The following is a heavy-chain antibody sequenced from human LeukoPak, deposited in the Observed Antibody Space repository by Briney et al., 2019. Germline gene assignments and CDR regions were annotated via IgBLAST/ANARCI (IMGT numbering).Heavy chain of an antibody. D-gene: IGHD6-19*01. J-gene: IGHJ4*02. Sequence: ASVKVSSKASRYTFTSYGISSVRHTPGQRHERILWISAYNGNTKYAQKLQGRVTMTTDTSTSTAYMELRSLRSDDTAVYYCASIAVAGKGNFDYWGQGTLVTVSS. CDR2: ISAYNGNT. V-gene: IGHV1-18*01. CDR1: RYTFTSYG. CDR3: ASIAVAGKGNFDY.